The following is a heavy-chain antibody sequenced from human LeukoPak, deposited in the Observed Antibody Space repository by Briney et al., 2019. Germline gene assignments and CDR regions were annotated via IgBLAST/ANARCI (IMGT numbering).Heavy chain of an antibody. V-gene: IGHV1-2*02. Sequence: ASVKVSCKTSGYTFTGYYIHWVRQAPRQGLEWMGWINPNSGGTNYAQKFQGRVTMTRDTSISTAYMELSRLRSDDTAVYYCASGIAAAGTDYFDYWGQGTLVTVSS. J-gene: IGHJ4*02. CDR1: GYTFTGYY. CDR3: ASGIAAAGTDYFDY. D-gene: IGHD6-13*01. CDR2: INPNSGGT.